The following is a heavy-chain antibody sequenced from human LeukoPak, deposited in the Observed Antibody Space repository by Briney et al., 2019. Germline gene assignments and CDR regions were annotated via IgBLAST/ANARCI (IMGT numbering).Heavy chain of an antibody. V-gene: IGHV3-23*01. CDR2: VSVSVSNT. Sequence: SGGSLRLSCAASGFTFSSYAMSWVRQAPGKALEWVSAVSVSVSNTYYADSVKGRFTISRDNSKNTLYLQMNSLRAEDTAVYYCARRVWCSSTNCRGFDYWGQGTPVTVSS. D-gene: IGHD2-2*01. CDR3: ARRVWCSSTNCRGFDY. CDR1: GFTFSSYA. J-gene: IGHJ4*02.